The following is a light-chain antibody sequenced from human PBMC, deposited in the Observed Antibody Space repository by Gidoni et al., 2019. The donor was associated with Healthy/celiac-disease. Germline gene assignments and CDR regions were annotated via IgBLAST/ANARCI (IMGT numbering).Light chain of an antibody. J-gene: IGKJ3*01. CDR3: QQSYSTPLT. CDR1: QSISSY. CDR2: AAS. Sequence: DIQMTKSPSPLSASVGDRVTITCRASQSISSYLNWYQQKPGKAPKLLIYAASSLQSGVPSRFSVSGSGTDFTLTISSLQPEDFATYYCQQSYSTPLTFGPGTKVDIK. V-gene: IGKV1-39*01.